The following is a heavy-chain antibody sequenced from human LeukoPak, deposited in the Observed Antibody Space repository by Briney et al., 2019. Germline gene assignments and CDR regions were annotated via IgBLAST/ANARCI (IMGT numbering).Heavy chain of an antibody. J-gene: IGHJ4*02. V-gene: IGHV4-59*12. CDR3: ARDGL. CDR2: IYYSGST. CDR1: GGSISSYY. Sequence: SETLSLTCTVSGGSISSYYWSWIRQPPGKGLEWIGYIYYSGSTYYNPSLKSRVTISVDTSKNQFSLKLSSVTAADTAVYYCARDGLWGQGTLVTVSS.